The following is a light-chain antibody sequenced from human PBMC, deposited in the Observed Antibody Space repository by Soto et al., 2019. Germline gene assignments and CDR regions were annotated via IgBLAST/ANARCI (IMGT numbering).Light chain of an antibody. V-gene: IGKV3-11*01. Sequence: EIVLTQSPATLSLSPGERATLSCRASQSVSSYLAWYQQKPGQAPRLLIYDASNRGTGIPARFSGSGSGTDFTLTISSLEPEAFAVYYCQQRSNWPPLTFGGGTKVEIK. CDR2: DAS. CDR1: QSVSSY. CDR3: QQRSNWPPLT. J-gene: IGKJ4*01.